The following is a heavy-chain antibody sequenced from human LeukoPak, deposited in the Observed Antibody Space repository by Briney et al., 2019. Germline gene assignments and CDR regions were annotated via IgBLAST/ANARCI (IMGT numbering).Heavy chain of an antibody. CDR3: ARDESYYYDSSGCSLDY. J-gene: IGHJ4*02. V-gene: IGHV3-33*01. D-gene: IGHD3-22*01. Sequence: GRSLRLSCAASGFTFSSYGMHWVRQAPGKGLEWVAVIWYDRSNKYYADSVKGRFTISRDNSKNTLYLQMNSLRAEDTAVYYCARDESYYYDSSGCSLDYWGQGTLVTVSS. CDR2: IWYDRSNK. CDR1: GFTFSSYG.